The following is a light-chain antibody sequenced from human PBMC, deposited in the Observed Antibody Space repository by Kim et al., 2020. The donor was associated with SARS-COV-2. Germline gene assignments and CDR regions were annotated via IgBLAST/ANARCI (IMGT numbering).Light chain of an antibody. CDR1: SGNVGNQG. CDR2: RSN. CDR3: SAWDSSLSVWV. Sequence: RQTAKLTCRGNSGNVGNQGAAWLQQHQGHPPNLRSYRSNNPPSGISERFSASRSGNTASLTITGLQPEDEADYYCSAWDSSLSVWVFGGGTQLTVL. V-gene: IGLV10-54*04. J-gene: IGLJ3*02.